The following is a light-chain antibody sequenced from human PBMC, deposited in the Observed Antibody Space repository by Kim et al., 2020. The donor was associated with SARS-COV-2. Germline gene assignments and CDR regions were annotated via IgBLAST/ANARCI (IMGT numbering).Light chain of an antibody. Sequence: QGIIVACSRSRSNIDTNAGNWYHLVPGTAPKLLLYDDHRRSPGVPSRVSRSRSGTSASLAIGRLQSEDDADSYRASWNPRVKGWVFGGATQLIVL. J-gene: IGLJ3*02. CDR1: RSNIDTNA. CDR2: DDH. CDR3: ASWNPRVKGWV. V-gene: IGLV1-44*01.